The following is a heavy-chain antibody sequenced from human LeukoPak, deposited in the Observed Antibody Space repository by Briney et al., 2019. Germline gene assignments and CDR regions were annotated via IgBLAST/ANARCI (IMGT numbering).Heavy chain of an antibody. D-gene: IGHD3-9*01. Sequence: PGESLKISCKGSGYSFTSYWIGWVRQMPGKGLEWMGIIYPGDSDTRYSPSFQGQVTISADKSISTAYLQWSSLKASDTAMYCCARRYYDILTGYYVGLYFDYWGQGTLVTVSS. J-gene: IGHJ4*02. V-gene: IGHV5-51*03. CDR1: GYSFTSYW. CDR3: ARRYYDILTGYYVGLYFDY. CDR2: IYPGDSDT.